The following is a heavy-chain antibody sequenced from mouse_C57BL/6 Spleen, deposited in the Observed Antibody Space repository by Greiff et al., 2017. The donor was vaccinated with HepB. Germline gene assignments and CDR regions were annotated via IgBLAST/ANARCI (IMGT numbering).Heavy chain of an antibody. CDR3: VRQELGLFDY. Sequence: EVQLVESGGGLVQPKGSLKLSCAASGFSFNTYAMNWVRQAPGEGLEWVASIRSKSNNYETYYADAVKDRFTISRDESESMLYLQMNNLKTEDTSMYYCVRQELGLFDYWGQGTTLTVSS. CDR1: GFSFNTYA. D-gene: IGHD4-1*01. CDR2: IRSKSNNYET. J-gene: IGHJ2*01. V-gene: IGHV10-1*01.